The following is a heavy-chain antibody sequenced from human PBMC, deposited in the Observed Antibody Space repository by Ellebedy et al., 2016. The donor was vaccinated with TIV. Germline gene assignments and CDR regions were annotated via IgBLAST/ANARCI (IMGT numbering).Heavy chain of an antibody. CDR2: ISGSGGST. D-gene: IGHD2-8*02. CDR3: AKSPHERWSMYYFDY. J-gene: IGHJ4*02. V-gene: IGHV3-23*01. CDR1: GFTFSSYA. Sequence: GESLKISCAASGFTFSSYAMSWVRQAPGKGLEWVSAISGSGGSTYYADSVKGRFTISRDNSKNTLYLQMNSLRAEDTAVYYCAKSPHERWSMYYFDYWGQGTLVTVSS.